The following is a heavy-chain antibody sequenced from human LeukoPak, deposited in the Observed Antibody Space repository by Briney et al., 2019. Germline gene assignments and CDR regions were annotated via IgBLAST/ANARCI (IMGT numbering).Heavy chain of an antibody. CDR2: IYTSGST. CDR3: ARVSPLRATTRVRYFDY. CDR1: GGSISSYY. V-gene: IGHV4-4*07. J-gene: IGHJ4*02. D-gene: IGHD1-26*01. Sequence: KSSETLSLTCTVSGGSISSYYWSWIRQPAGKGLEWIGRIYTSGSTNYNPSLKSRVTMSVDTSKNQFSLKLSSVTAADTAVYYCARVSPLRATTRVRYFDYWGQGTLVTVSS.